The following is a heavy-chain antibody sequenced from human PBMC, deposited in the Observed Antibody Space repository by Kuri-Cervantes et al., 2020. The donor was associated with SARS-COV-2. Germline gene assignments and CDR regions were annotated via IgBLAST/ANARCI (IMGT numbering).Heavy chain of an antibody. D-gene: IGHD2-2*02. J-gene: IGHJ3*02. V-gene: IGHV4-4*07. CDR3: ARRVDIVVVPAAIVYAFDI. CDR1: GGSISSYY. CDR2: IYTSGST. Sequence: ESLKISCTVSGGSISSYYWSWIRQPAGKGLEWIGRIYTSGSTNYNPSLKSRVTMSVDTSKNQFSLKLSSVTAADTAVYYCARRVDIVVVPAAIVYAFDIWGQGTMVTVSS.